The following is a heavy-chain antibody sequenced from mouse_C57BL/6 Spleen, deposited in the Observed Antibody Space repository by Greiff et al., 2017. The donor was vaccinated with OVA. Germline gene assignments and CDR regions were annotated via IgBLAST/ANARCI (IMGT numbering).Heavy chain of an antibody. CDR2: INPNNGGT. CDR3: AKGVVAAVRYAMDY. V-gene: IGHV1-22*01. J-gene: IGHJ4*01. CDR1: GYTFTDYN. Sequence: VQLQQSGPELVKPGASVKMSCKASGYTFTDYNMHWVKQSHGKSLEWIGNINPNNGGTSYNQKFKGKATLTVNKSSSTAYMELRSLTSEDSAVYSCAKGVVAAVRYAMDYWGQGTSVTVSS. D-gene: IGHD1-1*01.